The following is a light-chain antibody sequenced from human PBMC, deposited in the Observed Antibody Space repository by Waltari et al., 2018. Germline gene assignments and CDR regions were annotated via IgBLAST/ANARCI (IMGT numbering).Light chain of an antibody. J-gene: IGKJ2*01. CDR2: GPS. Sequence: EIVLTQSPSTLSVSPGERAILSCRASQTISYNLAWYQQRPGQPPRLLIYGPSARAAAIPVRFSGSGSGTEFTLTISGLQSEDFAVYYCQHYHQWPPYTFGQGTKVE. CDR3: QHYHQWPPYT. V-gene: IGKV3-15*01. CDR1: QTISYN.